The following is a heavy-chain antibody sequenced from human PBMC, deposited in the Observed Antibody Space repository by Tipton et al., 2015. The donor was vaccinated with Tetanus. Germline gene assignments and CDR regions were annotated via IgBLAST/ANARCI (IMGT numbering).Heavy chain of an antibody. CDR1: GYTFTSFG. J-gene: IGHJ4*02. D-gene: IGHD1-1*01. V-gene: IGHV1-18*01. CDR2: INTDKGST. Sequence: QVQLVQSGAEVKKPGASVKVSCKASGYTFTSFGINWVRQAPGQGLEWMGWINTDKGSTNYAQNLQGRVIMTTDTSTLTADMELRSLRSDDTAVYFCARGGTMDYWGQGTLVTVSA. CDR3: ARGGTMDY.